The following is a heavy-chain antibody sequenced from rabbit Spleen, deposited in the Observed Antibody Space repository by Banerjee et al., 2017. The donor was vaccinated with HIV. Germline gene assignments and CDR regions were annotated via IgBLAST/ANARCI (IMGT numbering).Heavy chain of an antibody. V-gene: IGHV1S45*01. D-gene: IGHD4-1*01. CDR3: ARETSSGWGVVSFYFNL. CDR2: IDTSNGDT. CDR1: GFSFSSNW. J-gene: IGHJ4*01. Sequence: LEESGGGLVKPGGTLTLTCTVSGFSFSSNWICWVRQAPGKGLEWIACIDTSNGDTYYASWAKGRFTISKTSSTTVTLQMTSLTAADTATYFCARETSSGWGVVSFYFNLWGQGTLVTVS.